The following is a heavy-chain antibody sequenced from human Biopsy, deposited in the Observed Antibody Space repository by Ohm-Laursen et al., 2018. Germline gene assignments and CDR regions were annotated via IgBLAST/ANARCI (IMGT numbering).Heavy chain of an antibody. V-gene: IGHV1-18*01. Sequence: GASVKVSCKASGYIFTTSGISWVRQAPGQGLEWMGWISSYNDNTNYAKKFQDRVTVAADTSTSTATMELRSLRSDVTAVYYCATKLTCYFHHWGQGTLVIVSS. CDR2: ISSYNDNT. CDR3: ATKLTCYFHH. CDR1: GYIFTTSG. D-gene: IGHD3-9*01. J-gene: IGHJ1*01.